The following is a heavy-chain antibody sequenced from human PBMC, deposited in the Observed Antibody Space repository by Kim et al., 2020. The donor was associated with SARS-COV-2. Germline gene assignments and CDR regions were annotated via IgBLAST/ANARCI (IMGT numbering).Heavy chain of an antibody. CDR3: TRDAGKGEIVVVMGDY. J-gene: IGHJ4*02. Sequence: SVKGRFHISRDDSKSIAYLQMNSLKTEDTAVYYCTRDAGKGEIVVVMGDYWGQGTLVTVSS. D-gene: IGHD3-22*01. V-gene: IGHV3-49*02.